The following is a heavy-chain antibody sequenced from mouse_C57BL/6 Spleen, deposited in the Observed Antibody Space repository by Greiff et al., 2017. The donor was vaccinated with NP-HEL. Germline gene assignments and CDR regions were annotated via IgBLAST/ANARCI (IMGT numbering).Heavy chain of an antibody. D-gene: IGHD1-1*01. Sequence: VQLQQPGAELVRPGSSVKLSCKASGYTFTSYWMHWVKQRPIQGLEWIGNIDPSDSETHYNQKFKDKATLTVDKSSSTAYMQLSSLTSEDSAVYYCARRGYGSSPYWYFDVWGTGTTVTVSS. CDR3: ARRGYGSSPYWYFDV. CDR1: GYTFTSYW. CDR2: IDPSDSET. J-gene: IGHJ1*03. V-gene: IGHV1-52*01.